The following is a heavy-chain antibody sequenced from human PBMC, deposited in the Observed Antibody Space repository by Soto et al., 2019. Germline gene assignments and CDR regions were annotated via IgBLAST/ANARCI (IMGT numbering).Heavy chain of an antibody. D-gene: IGHD5-18*01. V-gene: IGHV3-7*03. J-gene: IGHJ5*02. CDR2: IKQDGSGK. CDR3: ARVVKRGYSYGSNWFDP. Sequence: GGSLRLSCAASGFTFSSYWMSWVRQAPGKGLEWVANIKQDGSGKYYVDSVKGRFTISRDNAKNSLYLQMNSLRAEDTAVYYCARVVKRGYSYGSNWFDPWGQGTLVTVSS. CDR1: GFTFSSYW.